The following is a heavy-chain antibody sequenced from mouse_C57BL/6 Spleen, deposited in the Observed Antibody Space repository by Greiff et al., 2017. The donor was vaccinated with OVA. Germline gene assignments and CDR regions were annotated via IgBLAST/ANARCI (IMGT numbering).Heavy chain of an antibody. V-gene: IGHV2-3*01. CDR3: AKAEAYCGVV. CDR2: IWGDGST. J-gene: IGHJ1*03. Sequence: VQGVESGPGLVAPSQSLSITCTVSGFSLTSYGVSWVRQPPGQGLEWLGEIWGDGSTNYHSALISSLGIRQDNSKCQVFLKLNTLQTEDTATYYCAKAEAYCGVVWGTGTTVTVSS. D-gene: IGHD2-10*01. CDR1: GFSLTSYG.